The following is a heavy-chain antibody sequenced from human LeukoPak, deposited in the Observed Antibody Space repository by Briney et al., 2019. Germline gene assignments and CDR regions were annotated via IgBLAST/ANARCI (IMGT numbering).Heavy chain of an antibody. CDR1: GFTLSSQW. CDR2: IKTDGSST. J-gene: IGHJ4*02. V-gene: IGHV3-74*01. CDR3: HPLAYISD. Sequence: PGGSLRLSCAVSGFTLSSQWMHWVRQAPGKGLVWVSLIKTDGSSTNYADSVKGRFTVSRDEAKNTLYLQMSSLRAEDTAMYYCHPLAYISDWGQGTLVTVSS. D-gene: IGHD6-19*01.